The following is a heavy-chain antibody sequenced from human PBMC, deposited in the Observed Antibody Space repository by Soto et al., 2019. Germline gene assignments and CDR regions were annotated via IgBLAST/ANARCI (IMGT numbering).Heavy chain of an antibody. V-gene: IGHV3-74*01. J-gene: IGHJ4*02. D-gene: IGHD1-1*01. CDR2: IGPDGSGT. CDR1: GFTFSSHW. Sequence: LRLSCAASGFTFSSHWMHWVRQVPGKGLAWVSHIGPDGSGTRYTDSVQGRFTISRDNARNTLYLQMDSLRDGDTAVYYCARDHNWSYDYWGPRILVTVSS. CDR3: ARDHNWSYDY.